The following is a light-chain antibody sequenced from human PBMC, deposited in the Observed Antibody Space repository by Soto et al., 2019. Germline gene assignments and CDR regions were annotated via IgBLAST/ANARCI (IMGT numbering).Light chain of an antibody. CDR3: QQRSNWSIT. V-gene: IGKV3-11*01. Sequence: EIVLTQSPATLSLSPGERATLSCRASQSVSSYLAWYQQKPGQAPRLLIYDASNSATGIPARFSGSGSGTDFTLTISSLEPEDFAVYYCQQRSNWSITFCQGTRLELK. CDR2: DAS. CDR1: QSVSSY. J-gene: IGKJ5*01.